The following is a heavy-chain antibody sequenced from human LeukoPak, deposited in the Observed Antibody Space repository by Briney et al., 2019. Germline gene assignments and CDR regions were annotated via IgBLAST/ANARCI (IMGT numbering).Heavy chain of an antibody. CDR3: ARRGPGPPDY. Sequence: PGGSLRLSCAASGFTLSSFSMHWVRQSPGKGLEWVSSISSSSSYIYYADSVKGRFTISRDNAKNSLYLQMNSLRAEDTAVYYCARRGPGPPDYWGQGTLVTVSS. J-gene: IGHJ4*02. D-gene: IGHD1-14*01. CDR1: GFTLSSFS. V-gene: IGHV3-21*01. CDR2: ISSSSSYI.